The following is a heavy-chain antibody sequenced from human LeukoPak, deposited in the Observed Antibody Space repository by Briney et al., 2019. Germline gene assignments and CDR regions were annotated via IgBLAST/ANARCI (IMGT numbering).Heavy chain of an antibody. CDR1: GFTFSNAW. D-gene: IGHD1-14*01. CDR2: IKRKSDGETT. J-gene: IGHJ3*01. CDR3: AKDWMTSSEDDAFDV. V-gene: IGHV3-15*01. Sequence: PGGSLRLSCAASGFTFSNAWMNWVRQAPGKGLEWVGRIKRKSDGETTDYAAPVKGRFTISRDDSKNTLYLQMNSLRADDTAVYYCAKDWMTSSEDDAFDVWGPGTMVTVSS.